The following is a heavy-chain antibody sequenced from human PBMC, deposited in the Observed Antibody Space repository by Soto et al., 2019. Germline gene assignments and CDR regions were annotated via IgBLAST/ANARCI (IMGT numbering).Heavy chain of an antibody. CDR3: ARAPGLSRFAP. CDR1: GCPISSDYY. D-gene: IGHD2-2*01. V-gene: IGHV4-38-2*01. J-gene: IGHJ5*02. CDR2: FYHSGST. Sequence: SETLSLTCAVSGCPISSDYYWGWIRQPPGEGLEWIGSFYHSGSTYYNPSLKSRVTISVDTSKNQFSLNLSSVTAADTAVYYCARAPGLSRFAPWGQGTLVTVSS.